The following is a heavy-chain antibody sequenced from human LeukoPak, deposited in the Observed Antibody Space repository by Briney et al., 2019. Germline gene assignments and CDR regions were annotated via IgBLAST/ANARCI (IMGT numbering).Heavy chain of an antibody. CDR3: TRHLDGIAAYDY. CDR1: GFTFINYA. J-gene: IGHJ4*02. Sequence: GGSLGLSCAASGFTFINYAIHWVRQAPGKGLEWVGRIGSKAFDYATVYAASVEGRFTISRDDSKHTAFLQMNSLKTEDTAVYYCTRHLDGIAAYDYWGQGSLVTVSS. D-gene: IGHD6-13*01. V-gene: IGHV3-73*01. CDR2: IGSKAFDYAT.